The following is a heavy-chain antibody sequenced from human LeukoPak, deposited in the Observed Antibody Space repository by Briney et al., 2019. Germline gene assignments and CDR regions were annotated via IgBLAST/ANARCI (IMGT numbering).Heavy chain of an antibody. CDR2: IYYSGST. CDR1: GGSISSSSYY. V-gene: IGHV4-39*01. Sequence: KTSETLSLTCTVSGGSISSSSYYWGWIRQPPGKGLEWIGSIYYSGSTYYNPSLKSRVTISVDTSKNQFSLKLSSVTAADTAVYYCEMATITGGAFDIWGQGTMVTVSS. J-gene: IGHJ3*02. CDR3: EMATITGGAFDI. D-gene: IGHD5-24*01.